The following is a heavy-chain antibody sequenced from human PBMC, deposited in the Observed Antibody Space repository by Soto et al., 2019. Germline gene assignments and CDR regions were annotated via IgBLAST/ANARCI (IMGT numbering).Heavy chain of an antibody. CDR1: GGSISSSSYY. CDR3: ARHGGLAYSSSSSGLDY. CDR2: IYYSGST. D-gene: IGHD6-6*01. V-gene: IGHV4-39*01. J-gene: IGHJ4*02. Sequence: QLQLQESGPGLVKPSETLSLTCTVSGGSISSSSYYWGWIRQPPGKGLEWIGSIYYSGSTYYNPSLKSRVPISVATSKNQFSLKLSSVTAADTAVYYCARHGGLAYSSSSSGLDYWGQGTLVTVSS.